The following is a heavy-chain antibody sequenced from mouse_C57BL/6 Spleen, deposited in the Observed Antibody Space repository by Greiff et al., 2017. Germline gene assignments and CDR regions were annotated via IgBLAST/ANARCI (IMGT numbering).Heavy chain of an antibody. J-gene: IGHJ1*03. D-gene: IGHD1-1*01. CDR2: INPSSGYT. CDR3: ARGNTTVVEYFDV. Sequence: QVQLKESGAELAKPGASVKLSCKASGYTFTSYWMHWVKQRPGQGLEWIGYINPSSGYTKYNQKFKDKATLTADKSSSTAYMQLSSLTYEDSAVYYCARGNTTVVEYFDVWGTGTTVTVSS. V-gene: IGHV1-7*01. CDR1: GYTFTSYW.